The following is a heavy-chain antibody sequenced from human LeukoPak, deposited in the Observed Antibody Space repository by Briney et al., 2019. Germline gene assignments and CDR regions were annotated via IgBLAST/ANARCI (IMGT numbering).Heavy chain of an antibody. CDR2: IRSYGSYI. D-gene: IGHD2/OR15-2a*01. CDR1: GFTFDSYN. J-gene: IGHJ6*03. CDR3: ARFSEVYYYVDV. V-gene: IGHV3-21*01. Sequence: GGSLRLSCAASGFTFDSYNMNWVRQAPGKGLEWVASIRSYGSYIHYADSVKGRFTISRNDAKKSLYLQMNSLRAEDTAVYYCARFSEVYYYVDVWGTGTTVTVSS.